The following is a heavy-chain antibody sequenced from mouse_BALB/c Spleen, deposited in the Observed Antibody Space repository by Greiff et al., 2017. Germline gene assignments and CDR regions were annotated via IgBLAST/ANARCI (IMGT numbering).Heavy chain of an antibody. Sequence: QVQLQQSGAELVKPGASVKLSCKASGYTFTNYWLGWVKQRPGHGLEWIGDIYPGGGYTNYNEKFKGKATLTADTSSSTAYMQLSSLTSEDSAVYFCASYYYGSSYSYYFDYWGQGTTLTVSS. V-gene: IGHV1-63*02. CDR3: ASYYYGSSYSYYFDY. J-gene: IGHJ2*01. D-gene: IGHD1-1*01. CDR2: IYPGGGYT. CDR1: GYTFTNYW.